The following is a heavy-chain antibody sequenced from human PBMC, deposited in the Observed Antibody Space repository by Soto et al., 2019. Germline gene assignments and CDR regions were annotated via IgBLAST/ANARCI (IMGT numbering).Heavy chain of an antibody. Sequence: QVQLQESGPGLVQPSETLSLTCTVSGGSVSSGSYYWSWIRQPPGKGLEWIGYISNSGSTNYNPALKSRVTISVDTSKNQFSLKLSSVTAAVTAVYYCARGPDYWGQGTLVTVSS. V-gene: IGHV4-61*01. J-gene: IGHJ4*02. CDR1: GGSVSSGSYY. CDR3: ARGPDY. CDR2: ISNSGST.